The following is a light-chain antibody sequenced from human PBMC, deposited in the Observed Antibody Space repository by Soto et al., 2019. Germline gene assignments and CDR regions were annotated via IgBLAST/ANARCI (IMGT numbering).Light chain of an antibody. CDR3: QQYNNWPYT. V-gene: IGKV3D-15*01. J-gene: IGKJ2*01. Sequence: DILMTQSPATLSVSPGERVTLSCRASQSVISSLSWYQQKPGQPPRVLIYGASTRSPGIPARFSGSGSGTEFTLTISSLQSEDFAVYYCQQYNNWPYTFGQGTKLEI. CDR1: QSVISS. CDR2: GAS.